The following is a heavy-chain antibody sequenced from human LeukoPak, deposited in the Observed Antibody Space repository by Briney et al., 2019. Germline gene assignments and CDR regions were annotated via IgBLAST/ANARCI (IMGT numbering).Heavy chain of an antibody. V-gene: IGHV4-59*01. Sequence: SETLSLTCTVSGGSISNYYWTWIRQPPGKGLEWIGYIYYSGSTNYNPSLKSRVTISVDTSKNQFSLKLSSVTAADTAVYYCARGSITNYAFDIWGQGTMVTVSS. D-gene: IGHD3-3*01. J-gene: IGHJ3*02. CDR2: IYYSGST. CDR3: ARGSITNYAFDI. CDR1: GGSISNYY.